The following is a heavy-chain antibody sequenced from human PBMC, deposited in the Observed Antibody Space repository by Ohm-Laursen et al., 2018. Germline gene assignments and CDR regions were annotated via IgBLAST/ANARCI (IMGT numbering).Heavy chain of an antibody. J-gene: IGHJ2*01. Sequence: SLRLSCTASGFTFSDYGGHLVRQGPGKGVGGGGVISYDGRQTYYADSVKGRFTISRDNPKSTLYLQMNSLRTEDTAVYYCAKDRGSDWYFDVWGRGTLVTVSS. CDR3: AKDRGSDWYFDV. CDR2: ISYDGRQT. CDR1: GFTFSDYG. D-gene: IGHD3-10*01. V-gene: IGHV3-30*18.